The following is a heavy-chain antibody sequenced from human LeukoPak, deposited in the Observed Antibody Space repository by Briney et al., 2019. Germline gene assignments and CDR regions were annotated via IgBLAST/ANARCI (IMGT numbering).Heavy chain of an antibody. Sequence: GGSLRLSCAASGFTFSSYAMSWVRQAPGKGLEWVSAISGGGGSTYYADSVKGRFTISRDNSKNTLYLQMNSLRAEDTAVYYCAKDDAVIVGATTGWGQGTLVTVSS. CDR2: ISGGGGST. D-gene: IGHD1-26*01. CDR1: GFTFSSYA. V-gene: IGHV3-23*01. CDR3: AKDDAVIVGATTG. J-gene: IGHJ4*02.